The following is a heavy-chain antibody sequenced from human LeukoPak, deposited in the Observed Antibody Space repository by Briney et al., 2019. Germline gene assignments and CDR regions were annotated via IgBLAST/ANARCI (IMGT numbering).Heavy chain of an antibody. D-gene: IGHD3-10*01. V-gene: IGHV3-30*02. J-gene: IGHJ4*02. CDR1: GFTFSNYG. Sequence: GGSLRLSCAASGFTFSNYGMHWVRQAPGKGLEWVALIWHDGSNKYYADSVKGRFTVSRDNSKNTLYLQMNSLRAEDTAVYYCAKWGSGSYTYYFDYWGQGTLVTVSS. CDR3: AKWGSGSYTYYFDY. CDR2: IWHDGSNK.